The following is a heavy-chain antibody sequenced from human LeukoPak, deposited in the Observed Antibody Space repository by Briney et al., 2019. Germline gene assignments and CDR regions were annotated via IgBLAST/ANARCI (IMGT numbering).Heavy chain of an antibody. D-gene: IGHD3-10*01. Sequence: GGSLRLSCAASGFTFDDYAMHWVRQAPGKGLEWVSLISWDGGSTYYADSVKGRFTISRDNSKNSLYLQMNSLRAEDTAVYYCARAPTYGPGSSFDYWGQGTLVTVSS. CDR3: ARAPTYGPGSSFDY. J-gene: IGHJ4*02. V-gene: IGHV3-43D*03. CDR2: ISWDGGST. CDR1: GFTFDDYA.